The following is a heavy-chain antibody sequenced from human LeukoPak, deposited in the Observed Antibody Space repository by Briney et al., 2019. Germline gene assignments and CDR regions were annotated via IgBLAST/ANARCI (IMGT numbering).Heavy chain of an antibody. CDR1: GYSVSNGYY. V-gene: IGHV4-38-2*02. Sequence: KASETLSLTCTVSGYSVSNGYYWGWIRQPPGKGLEWIGSIYHSGSTYYNPSLKSRVTISVDTSKNQFSLKLSSVTAADTAVYYCARDQGDSSGYYWVDYWGQGTLVTVSS. J-gene: IGHJ4*02. CDR2: IYHSGST. D-gene: IGHD3-22*01. CDR3: ARDQGDSSGYYWVDY.